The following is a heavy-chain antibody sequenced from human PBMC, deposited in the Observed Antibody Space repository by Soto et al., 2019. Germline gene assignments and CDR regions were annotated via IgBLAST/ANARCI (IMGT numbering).Heavy chain of an antibody. Sequence: SETLSLTCTVSGGSVSSESHYWSWIRQTPGKGLEWIGYIYYTGSTNYNPSLKGRVTMSVDTSRDQVSLRLRSVTRADTAVYYCARGARENVIVFSGGMDVWGQGTTVTVSS. CDR1: GGSVSSESHY. V-gene: IGHV4-61*01. CDR2: IYYTGST. D-gene: IGHD3-22*01. J-gene: IGHJ6*02. CDR3: ARGARENVIVFSGGMDV.